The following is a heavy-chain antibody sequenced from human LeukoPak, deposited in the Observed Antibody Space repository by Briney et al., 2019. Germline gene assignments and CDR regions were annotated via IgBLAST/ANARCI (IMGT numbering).Heavy chain of an antibody. Sequence: GGSLRLSCAASGFTFSSYAMSWVRQAPGKGLEWVAVISYDGSNKYYADSVKGRFTISRDNSKNTLYLQMNSLRAEDTAVYYCARAMYSSSWWVWGQGTTVTVSS. D-gene: IGHD6-13*01. CDR1: GFTFSSYA. J-gene: IGHJ6*02. V-gene: IGHV3-30-3*01. CDR3: ARAMYSSSWWV. CDR2: ISYDGSNK.